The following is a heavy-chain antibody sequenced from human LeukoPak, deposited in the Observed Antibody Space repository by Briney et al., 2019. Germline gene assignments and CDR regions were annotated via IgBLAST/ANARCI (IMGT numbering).Heavy chain of an antibody. CDR3: AKSGGYSYVENFDY. V-gene: IGHV3-23*01. Sequence: GGSLRLSCAASGFTFSSYAMNWVRQAPGKGLEWVSGTSGSGGSTFYADSVKGRFTMSRDNSKDTLYLQMNSLRAEDTAVYYCAKSGGYSYVENFDYWGQGTLVTVSS. D-gene: IGHD5-18*01. J-gene: IGHJ4*02. CDR1: GFTFSSYA. CDR2: TSGSGGST.